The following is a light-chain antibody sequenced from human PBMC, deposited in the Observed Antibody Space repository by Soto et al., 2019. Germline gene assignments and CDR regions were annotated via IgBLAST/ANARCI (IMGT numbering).Light chain of an antibody. Sequence: DIKMTQSPSSLSASAGDRVSIPCRASQSISTWLAWYQQQPGGAPRLLIYDASSLQSGVPSRFSGNGSGTEFTLTISSLQPDDFSSYYCQHYYNYPWAFGQGTKVDI. CDR1: QSISTW. V-gene: IGKV1-5*01. J-gene: IGKJ1*01. CDR2: DAS. CDR3: QHYYNYPWA.